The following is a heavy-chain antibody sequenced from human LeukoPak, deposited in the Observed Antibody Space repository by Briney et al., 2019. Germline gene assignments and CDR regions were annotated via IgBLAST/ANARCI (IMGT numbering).Heavy chain of an antibody. V-gene: IGHV1-69*04. D-gene: IGHD1-26*01. CDR2: IIPILGIA. J-gene: IGHJ4*02. CDR1: GYTFTSYD. CDR3: ARVNSGATGVDY. Sequence: SVKVSCKASGYTFTSYDINWVRQAPGQGLEWMGRIIPILGIANYAQKFQGRVTITADKSTSTAYMELSSLRSEDTAVYYCARVNSGATGVDYWGQGTLVTVSS.